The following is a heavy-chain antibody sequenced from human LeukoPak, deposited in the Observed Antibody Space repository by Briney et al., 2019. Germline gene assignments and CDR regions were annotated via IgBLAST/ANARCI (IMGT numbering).Heavy chain of an antibody. D-gene: IGHD4-23*01. V-gene: IGHV3-48*02. CDR2: IGTTTSTI. J-gene: IGHJ4*02. Sequence: PGGSLRLSCAASGFTFSSYSMNWVRQAPGKGLEWVSYIGTTTSTIYYADSVKGRFTISRDNAKNSLYLQMNSLRDEDTAVYYCAGHDYGGNSGDYWGRGTLVTVSS. CDR1: GFTFSSYS. CDR3: AGHDYGGNSGDY.